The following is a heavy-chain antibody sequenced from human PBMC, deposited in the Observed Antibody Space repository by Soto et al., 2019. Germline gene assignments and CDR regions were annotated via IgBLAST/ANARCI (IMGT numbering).Heavy chain of an antibody. V-gene: IGHV4-34*01. J-gene: IGHJ4*02. CDR1: GGSFSGYY. CDR3: AARGSLYSSSWTDDY. D-gene: IGHD6-13*01. Sequence: SETLSLTCAVYGGSFSGYYWSWIRQPPGKGLEWIGEINHSGSTNYNPSLKSRVTISVDTSKNQFSLKPSSVTAADTAVYYCAARGSLYSSSWTDDYWGQGILVTVSS. CDR2: INHSGST.